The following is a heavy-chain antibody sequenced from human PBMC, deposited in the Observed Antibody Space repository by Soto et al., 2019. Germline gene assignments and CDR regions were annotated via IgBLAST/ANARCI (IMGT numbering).Heavy chain of an antibody. J-gene: IGHJ4*02. CDR3: ARDSGSSYGPFDY. D-gene: IGHD5-18*01. CDR2: INHSGST. V-gene: IGHV4-34*01. Sequence: SETLSLTCAVYGGSFSGYYWSWIRQPPGKGLEWIGEINHSGSTNYNPSLKSRVTISVDTSKNQFSLKLSSVTAADTAVYYCARDSGSSYGPFDYWGQGTLVTVSS. CDR1: GGSFSGYY.